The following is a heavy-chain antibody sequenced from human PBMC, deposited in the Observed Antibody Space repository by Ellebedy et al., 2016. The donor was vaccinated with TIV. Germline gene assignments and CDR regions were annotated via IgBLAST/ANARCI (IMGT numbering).Heavy chain of an antibody. D-gene: IGHD3-10*01. CDR3: AKDIGPYYYGSGSDYGMDV. Sequence: GGSLRLSXAASGFTFEAYAMHWVRQAPGKGLEWVSGISWSGGRGGYADSVKGRFTISRDNAKNSLYLQMNSLRPDDTALYYCAKDIGPYYYGSGSDYGMDVWGQGTTVGVSS. J-gene: IGHJ6*02. CDR2: ISWSGGRG. V-gene: IGHV3-9*01. CDR1: GFTFEAYA.